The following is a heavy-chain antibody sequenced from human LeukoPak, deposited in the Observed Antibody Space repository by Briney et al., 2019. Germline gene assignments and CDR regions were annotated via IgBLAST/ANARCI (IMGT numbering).Heavy chain of an antibody. CDR1: GGSISSNNW. CDR2: IHYSGST. J-gene: IGHJ4*02. V-gene: IGHV4-4*02. D-gene: IGHD7-27*01. Sequence: NPSGTLSLTCAVSGGSISSNNWWSWVRQSPGKGLEWIGEIHYSGSTNYNPSLKSRVTISVDKSKSQFSLNLSSVTAADTAVYYCARETPGAGHFDYWGQGSLVTVSS. CDR3: ARETPGAGHFDY.